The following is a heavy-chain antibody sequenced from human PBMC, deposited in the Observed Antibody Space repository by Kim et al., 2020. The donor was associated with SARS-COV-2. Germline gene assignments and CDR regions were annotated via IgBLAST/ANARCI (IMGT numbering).Heavy chain of an antibody. V-gene: IGHV7-4-1*02. CDR3: ARVKRWATLDY. Sequence: PPDAQGFPGRFVFSLDTSVSTAYLQISSLKAEDTAVYYCARVKRWATLDYWGQGTLVTVSS. CDR2: P. D-gene: IGHD5-12*01. J-gene: IGHJ4*02.